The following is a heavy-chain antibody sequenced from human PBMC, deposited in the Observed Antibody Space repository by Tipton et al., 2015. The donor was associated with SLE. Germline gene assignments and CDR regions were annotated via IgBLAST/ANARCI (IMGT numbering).Heavy chain of an antibody. J-gene: IGHJ6*01. CDR1: GFTFSSYA. D-gene: IGHD2-21*01. CDR2: ISSNGGST. Sequence: SLRLSCAASGFTFSSYAMHWVRQAPGKGLEYVSAISSNGGSTYYANSVKGRFTISRDNSKNTLYLQMGSLGAEDMAVYYCAFVADFCYGMDIWWQGCTVTVSS. CDR3: AFVADFCYGMDI. V-gene: IGHV3-64*01.